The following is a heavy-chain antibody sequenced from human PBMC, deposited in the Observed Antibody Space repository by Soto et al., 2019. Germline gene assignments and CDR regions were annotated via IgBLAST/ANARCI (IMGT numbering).Heavy chain of an antibody. CDR1: GGSISSCY. J-gene: IGHJ4*02. Sequence: SETLSLTCTVSGGSISSCYWSWIRQPPGKGLEWIGYIYYSGSTNYNPSLKSRVTISVDTSKNQFSLKLSSVTAADTAVYYCARGVPVYDILTGLFDYWGQGTLVTVSS. V-gene: IGHV4-59*01. CDR3: ARGVPVYDILTGLFDY. CDR2: IYYSGST. D-gene: IGHD3-9*01.